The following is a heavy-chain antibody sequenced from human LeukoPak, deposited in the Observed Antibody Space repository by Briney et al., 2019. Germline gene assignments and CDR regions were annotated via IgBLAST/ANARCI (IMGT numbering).Heavy chain of an antibody. J-gene: IGHJ4*02. Sequence: GGSLRLSCAASGFTFSSYSMNWVRQAPGKGLEWVSCISSSGSYIYYADSVKGRFTISRDNAKNSLYLQMNSLRVEDTAVYYCARAHNWKYGTFDYWGQGTLVTVSS. CDR2: ISSSGSYI. D-gene: IGHD1-7*01. V-gene: IGHV3-21*01. CDR1: GFTFSSYS. CDR3: ARAHNWKYGTFDY.